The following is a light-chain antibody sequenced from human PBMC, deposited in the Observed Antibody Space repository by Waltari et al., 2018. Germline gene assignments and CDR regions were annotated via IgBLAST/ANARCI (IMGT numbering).Light chain of an antibody. Sequence: QSVLTQPPSASGTPGQRFIISCSGSSSNLGSNSVNWYQQLPGTAPKLLIYSNSKRPSGVPDRFSGSRSGTSASLAISGLQSEDEADYYCATWDDSPDGPVFGGGTKLTVL. CDR3: ATWDDSPDGPV. J-gene: IGLJ3*02. V-gene: IGLV1-44*01. CDR2: SNS. CDR1: SSNLGSNS.